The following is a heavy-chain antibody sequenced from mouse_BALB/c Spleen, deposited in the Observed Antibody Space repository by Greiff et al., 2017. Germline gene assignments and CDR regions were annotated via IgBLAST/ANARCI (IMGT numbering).Heavy chain of an antibody. J-gene: IGHJ4*01. Sequence: EVKLMESGGGLVKPGGSLKLSCAASGFAFSSYDMSWVRQTPEKRLEWVAYISSGGGSTYYPDTVKGRFTISRDNAKNTLYLQMSSLKSEDTAMYYCARHRGNYDYYAMDYWGQGTSVTVSS. CDR1: GFAFSSYD. V-gene: IGHV5-12-1*01. CDR3: ARHRGNYDYYAMDY. D-gene: IGHD2-1*01. CDR2: ISSGGGST.